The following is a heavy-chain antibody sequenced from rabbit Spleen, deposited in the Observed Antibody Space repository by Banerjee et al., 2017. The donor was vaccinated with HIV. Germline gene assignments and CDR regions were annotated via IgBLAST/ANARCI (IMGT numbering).Heavy chain of an antibody. V-gene: IGHV1S40*01. J-gene: IGHJ4*01. Sequence: QSLEESGGDLVKPGASLTLTSTASGFSFSRSYYMCWVRQAPGKGLEWIACIYAGSSGTTYYASWAKGRFTISKTSSTTVTLQMTSLTAADTATYFCARDYSNNGGFYFNLWGPGTLVTVS. CDR1: GFSFSRSYY. CDR2: IYAGSSGTT. CDR3: ARDYSNNGGFYFNL. D-gene: IGHD4-1*01.